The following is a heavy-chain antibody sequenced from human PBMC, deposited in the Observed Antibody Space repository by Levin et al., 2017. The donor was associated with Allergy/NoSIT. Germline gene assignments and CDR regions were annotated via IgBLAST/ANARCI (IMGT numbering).Heavy chain of an antibody. CDR1: GFTFSSFQ. CDR3: VSGPRESLPGSGPKSGFQV. J-gene: IGHJ3*01. V-gene: IGHV3-30*04. D-gene: IGHD3-10*01. Sequence: HPGGSLRLSCVASGFTFSSFQIHWVRQAPGKGLEWVSLISFDGATKSYADSVNGRFSISRDNSKTTLYLQMNGLRPEDTSVYYCVSGPRESLPGSGPKSGFQVWGQGTVVTVSS. CDR2: ISFDGATK.